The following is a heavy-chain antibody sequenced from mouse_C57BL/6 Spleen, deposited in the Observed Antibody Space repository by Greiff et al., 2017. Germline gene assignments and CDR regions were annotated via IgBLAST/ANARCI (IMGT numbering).Heavy chain of an antibody. J-gene: IGHJ2*01. CDR1: GYTFTSYW. V-gene: IGHV1-50*01. CDR3: ARSYPKGYFDY. Sequence: QVHVNQPGAELVKPGASVKLSCKASGYTFTSYWMQWVKQRPGQGLEWIGEIDPSDSYTNYNQKFKGKATLTVDTSSSTAYMQLSSLTSEDSAVYYCARSYPKGYFDYWGQGTTLTVSS. CDR2: IDPSDSYT.